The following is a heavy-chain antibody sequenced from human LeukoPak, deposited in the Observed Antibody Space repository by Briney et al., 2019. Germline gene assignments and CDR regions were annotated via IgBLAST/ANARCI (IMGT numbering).Heavy chain of an antibody. V-gene: IGHV4-39*01. Sequence: SETLSLTCTVSGGSISSSSYYWGWIRQPPGKGLEWIGNIYYSGSTYYNPSLKRRITISVDTSKNQFSLKLSSVTAADTAVYCCARRGAWLAIDYWGQGTLVTVSS. CDR3: ARRGAWLAIDY. CDR2: IYYSGST. J-gene: IGHJ4*02. D-gene: IGHD6-19*01. CDR1: GGSISSSSYY.